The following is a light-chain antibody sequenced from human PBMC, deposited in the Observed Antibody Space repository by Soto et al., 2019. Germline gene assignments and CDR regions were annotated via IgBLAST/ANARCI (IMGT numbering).Light chain of an antibody. V-gene: IGKV1-5*03. J-gene: IGKJ1*01. Sequence: IQMTQAPSTLSASVLYRVTITFRASQSISSWLAWYQQKPGKAPKLLIYKASSLESGVPSRFSGSGSGAEFTLTISSLQPDDFATYYCQQYNSYSWTFGQGTKV. CDR2: KAS. CDR1: QSISSW. CDR3: QQYNSYSWT.